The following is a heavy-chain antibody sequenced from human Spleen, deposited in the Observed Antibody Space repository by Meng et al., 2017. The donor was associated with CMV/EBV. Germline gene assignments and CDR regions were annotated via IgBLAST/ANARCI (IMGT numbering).Heavy chain of an antibody. D-gene: IGHD5-18*01. CDR1: GASFSGYY. Sequence: QLQQWGAGLLKPSETLSLTCAVYGASFSGYYWSWIRQPPGKGLEWIGEINHSGSTNYNPSLKSRVTISVDTSKNQFSLKLSSVTAADTAVYYCARGHWDSYGYLDYWGQGTLVTVSS. CDR3: ARGHWDSYGYLDY. CDR2: INHSGST. J-gene: IGHJ4*02. V-gene: IGHV4-34*01.